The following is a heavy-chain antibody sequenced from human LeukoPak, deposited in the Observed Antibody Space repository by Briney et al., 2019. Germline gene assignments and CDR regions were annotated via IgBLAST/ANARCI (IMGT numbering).Heavy chain of an antibody. CDR3: ARGLDGNPLYQHGMDV. CDR1: GYTLTELS. J-gene: IGHJ6*02. CDR2: FDPEDGET. Sequence: ASVKVSCKVSGYTLTELSMHWVRQAPGKGLEWMGGFDPEDGETIYAQKFQGRVTMTEDTSTDTAYMELSSLRSEDTAVYFCARGLDGNPLYQHGMDVWGQGTTVIVSS. V-gene: IGHV1-24*01. D-gene: IGHD5-24*01.